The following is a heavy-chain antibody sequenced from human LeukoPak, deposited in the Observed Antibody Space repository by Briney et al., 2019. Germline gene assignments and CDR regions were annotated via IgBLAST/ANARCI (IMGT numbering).Heavy chain of an antibody. CDR1: GFTFSSYA. CDR2: ISYDGSNK. D-gene: IGHD6-13*01. Sequence: GGSLRLSCAASGFTFSSYAMHWDRQAPGKGLEWVAVISYDGSNKYYADSVKGRFTISRDNSKSTLYLQMNSLRAEDTAVYYCAKDLGYSSSWYGDYFDYWGQGTLVTVSS. J-gene: IGHJ4*02. V-gene: IGHV3-30*04. CDR3: AKDLGYSSSWYGDYFDY.